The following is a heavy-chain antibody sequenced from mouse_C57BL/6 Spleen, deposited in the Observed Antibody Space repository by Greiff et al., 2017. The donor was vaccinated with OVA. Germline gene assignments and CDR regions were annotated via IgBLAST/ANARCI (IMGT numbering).Heavy chain of an antibody. CDR3: ASDYVSSLYAMDY. Sequence: QVQLKESGPGLVQPSQSLSITCTVSGFSLTSYGVHWVRQSPGKGLEWLGVIWRGGSTDYNEAFISRLSISKENSKVQVFFKMNSLQADDTAIYSCASDYVSSLYAMDYWGQGTSVTVSS. D-gene: IGHD1-1*01. J-gene: IGHJ4*01. V-gene: IGHV2-2*01. CDR2: IWRGGST. CDR1: GFSLTSYG.